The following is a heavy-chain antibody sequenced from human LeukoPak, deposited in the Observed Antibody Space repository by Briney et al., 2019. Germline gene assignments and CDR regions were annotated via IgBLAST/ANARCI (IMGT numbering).Heavy chain of an antibody. V-gene: IGHV4-34*01. CDR3: ARGGRGAAMNV. Sequence: PGGSLRLSCAASGFTFSNYAMNWVRQPPGKGLEWIGEIDHSGSTNYNPSLKSRVTISVDTSKNQFSLKLSSVTAADTAVYYCARGGRGAAMNVWGQGTLVTVSS. CDR2: IDHSGST. J-gene: IGHJ4*02. D-gene: IGHD2-2*01. CDR1: GFTFSNYA.